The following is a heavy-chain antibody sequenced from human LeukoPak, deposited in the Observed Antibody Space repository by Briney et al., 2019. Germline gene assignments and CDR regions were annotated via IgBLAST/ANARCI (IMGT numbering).Heavy chain of an antibody. Sequence: GGSLRLSCAVSGFTFSTYWMSWVRQAPGKGPEWGATINQGGSGKDYVDSVKGRFSISRDNAKNSLYLQMNSLSAEDTAVYYCARGAKYCIGGSCYDSDKLFDYWGQGTLVTVSS. V-gene: IGHV3-7*01. CDR1: GFTFSTYW. CDR3: ARGAKYCIGGSCYDSDKLFDY. J-gene: IGHJ4*02. D-gene: IGHD2-15*01. CDR2: INQGGSGK.